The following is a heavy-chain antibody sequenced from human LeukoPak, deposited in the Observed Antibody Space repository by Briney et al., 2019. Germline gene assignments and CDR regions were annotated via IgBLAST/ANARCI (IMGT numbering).Heavy chain of an antibody. J-gene: IGHJ4*02. V-gene: IGHV3-48*03. CDR3: ARDRTHYYGSGSFED. CDR1: GFTFSSYE. D-gene: IGHD3-10*01. CDR2: ISSSGSTI. Sequence: GRSLRLSCAASGFTFSSYEMNWVRQAPGKGLEWVSYISSSGSTIYYADSVKGRFTISRDNAKNSLYLQMNSLRAEDTAVYYCARDRTHYYGSGSFEDWGQGTLVTVSS.